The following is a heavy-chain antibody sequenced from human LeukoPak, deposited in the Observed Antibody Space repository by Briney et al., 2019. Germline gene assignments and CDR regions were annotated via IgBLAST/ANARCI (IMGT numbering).Heavy chain of an antibody. D-gene: IGHD1-20*01. V-gene: IGHV3-48*01. CDR1: GFTFSSYG. CDR3: ARVVTGTTSG. CDR2: ISSSSTI. Sequence: GGSLRLSCAASGFTFSSYGMSWVRQAPGKGLEWVSYISSSSTIYYADSVKGRFTISRDNAKNSLYLQMNSLRAEDTAVYYCARVVTGTTSGWGQGTLVTVSS. J-gene: IGHJ4*02.